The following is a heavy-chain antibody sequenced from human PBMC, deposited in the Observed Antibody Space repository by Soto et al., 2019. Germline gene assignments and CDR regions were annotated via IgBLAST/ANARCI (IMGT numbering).Heavy chain of an antibody. CDR2: ISYDGSNK. V-gene: IGHV3-30*18. Sequence: QVQLVESGGGVVQPGRSPRLSCAASGFTFSSYGMHWVRQAPGKGLEWVAVISYDGSNKYYADSVKGRFTISRDNSKNTLYLQMNSLRAEDTAVYYCAKDRAYSSGWYNDWGQGTLVTVSS. J-gene: IGHJ4*02. D-gene: IGHD6-19*01. CDR1: GFTFSSYG. CDR3: AKDRAYSSGWYND.